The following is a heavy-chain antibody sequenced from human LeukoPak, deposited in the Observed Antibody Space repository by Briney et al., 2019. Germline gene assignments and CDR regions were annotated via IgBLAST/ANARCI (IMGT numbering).Heavy chain of an antibody. CDR2: IYYSGST. CDR1: GGSISSYY. Sequence: SETLSLTCTVSGGSISSYYWGWIRQPPGKGLEWIGSIYYSGSTYYNPSLKSRVTISVDTSKNQFSLKLSSVTAADTAVYYCARGLNDGSGSYYSNNWFDPWGQGTLVTVSS. CDR3: ARGLNDGSGSYYSNNWFDP. V-gene: IGHV4-39*07. D-gene: IGHD3-10*01. J-gene: IGHJ5*02.